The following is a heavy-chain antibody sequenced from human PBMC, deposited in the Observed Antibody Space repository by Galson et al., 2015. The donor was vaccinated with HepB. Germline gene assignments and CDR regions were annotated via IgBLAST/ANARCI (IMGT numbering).Heavy chain of an antibody. J-gene: IGHJ6*03. V-gene: IGHV3-23*01. CDR3: AKDLGQNHLKYNYYYMDV. D-gene: IGHD1-14*01. CDR1: GFTFSNYV. Sequence: SLRLSCAASGFTFSNYVMSWVRQAPGKGLEWVSLISGYGGSTFYADSVKGRFTISRDNSKNTLYLQMNGLRAEDTAVYYCAKDLGQNHLKYNYYYMDVWGNGTTVAVSS. CDR2: ISGYGGST.